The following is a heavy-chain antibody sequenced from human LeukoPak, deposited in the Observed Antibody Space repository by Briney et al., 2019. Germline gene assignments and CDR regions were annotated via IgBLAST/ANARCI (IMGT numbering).Heavy chain of an antibody. CDR3: ARQGYCRSTSCYKGGGSYFDY. V-gene: IGHV4-38-2*01. Sequence: PSETLSLTCAVSGYSISSGYYWGWIRQPPGKGLEWIGSIYHSGSTYYNPSLKSRVTISVDTSKNQFSLKLSSVTAADTAVYYCARQGYCRSTSCYKGGGSYFDYWGQGTLVTVSS. CDR2: IYHSGST. D-gene: IGHD2-2*02. J-gene: IGHJ4*02. CDR1: GYSISSGYY.